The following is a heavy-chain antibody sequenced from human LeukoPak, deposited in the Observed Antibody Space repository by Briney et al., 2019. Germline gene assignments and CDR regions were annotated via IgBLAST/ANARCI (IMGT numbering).Heavy chain of an antibody. CDR1: GFTFSTSA. D-gene: IGHD2-21*01. CDR2: ISIDGNNP. V-gene: IGHV3-30*01. J-gene: IGHJ4*02. CDR3: ARYLFSDFYFDH. Sequence: GGSLRLSCAASGFTFSTSAVHWIRQAPGRGLEWVAVISIDGNNPYYADTVKGRFTISRDNSKNTLYLQMTSLKTEDTAVYFCARYLFSDFYFDHWGQGTLVTVSS.